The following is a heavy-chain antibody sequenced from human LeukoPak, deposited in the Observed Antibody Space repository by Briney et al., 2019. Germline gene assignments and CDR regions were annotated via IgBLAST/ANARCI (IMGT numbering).Heavy chain of an antibody. J-gene: IGHJ3*02. D-gene: IGHD6-13*01. CDR2: IKQDGSEK. CDR1: GFTFSSCW. Sequence: GGSLRLSCGASGFTFSSCWMSWVRQAPGKGLEWVANIKQDGSEKYYVDSVKGRFTISRDNAKNSLYLQMNSLRAEDTAVYYCARDGSSSWPDAFDIWGQGTMVTVSS. CDR3: ARDGSSSWPDAFDI. V-gene: IGHV3-7*01.